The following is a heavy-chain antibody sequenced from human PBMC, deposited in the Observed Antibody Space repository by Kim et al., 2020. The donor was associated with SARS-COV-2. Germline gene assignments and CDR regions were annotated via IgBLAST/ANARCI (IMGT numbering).Heavy chain of an antibody. CDR1: GFTFTSSA. D-gene: IGHD6-13*01. CDR2: IVVGSGNT. V-gene: IGHV1-58*02. J-gene: IGHJ6*02. CDR3: AAEAYSSSFGVGDYYGMDV. Sequence: SVKVSCKASGFTFTSSAMQWVRQARGQRLEWIGWIVVGSGNTNYAQKFQERVTITRDMSTSTAYMELSSLRSEDTAVYYCAAEAYSSSFGVGDYYGMDVWGQGTTVTVSS.